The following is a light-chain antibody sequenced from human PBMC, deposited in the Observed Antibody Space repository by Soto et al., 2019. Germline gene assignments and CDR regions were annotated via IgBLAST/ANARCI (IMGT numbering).Light chain of an antibody. J-gene: IGKJ1*01. Sequence: EIVLTQSAGTLSLSPGERATLSCRASQSVSTRSLAWYQQKPGQAPRLLISGASSRAADIPDRFSGSGSGTDFTLTINRLEPEDFAVYYCQQYDSSPRTFGQ. CDR2: GAS. CDR3: QQYDSSPRT. V-gene: IGKV3-20*01. CDR1: QSVSTRS.